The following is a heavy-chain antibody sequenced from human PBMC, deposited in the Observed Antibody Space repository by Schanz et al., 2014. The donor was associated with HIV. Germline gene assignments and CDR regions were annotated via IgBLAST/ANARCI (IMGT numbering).Heavy chain of an antibody. CDR2: IWYDGSIE. V-gene: IGHV3-33*01. CDR1: GFTFSSFG. CDR3: ARDRVETVVSYYYYYGMDV. D-gene: IGHD2-15*01. J-gene: IGHJ6*02. Sequence: QAQLVQSGGGVARPGRSLRLSCAASGFTFSSFGMHWVRQTPGKGREWVAAIWYDGSIEYYTDSVKGRFTLSRDNSKKAVYLQMNSLRGEDSGVYYWARDRVETVVSYYYYYGMDVWGQGTTVIVSS.